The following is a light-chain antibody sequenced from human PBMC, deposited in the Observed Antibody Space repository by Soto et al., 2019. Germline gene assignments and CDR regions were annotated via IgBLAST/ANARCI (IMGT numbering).Light chain of an antibody. J-gene: IGLJ1*01. CDR1: ELSKQY. CDR3: QSSDDTGNYYL. CDR2: KDS. V-gene: IGLV3-25*02. Sequence: SYVLTQTPSVSVSPGQTARTTSSGDELSKQYVYWYQQKPGQAPVLVIYKDSERASGIPERFSASSSGTTVTLTISGVRAEDEADYYCQSSDDTGNYYLFGTGTKVTVL.